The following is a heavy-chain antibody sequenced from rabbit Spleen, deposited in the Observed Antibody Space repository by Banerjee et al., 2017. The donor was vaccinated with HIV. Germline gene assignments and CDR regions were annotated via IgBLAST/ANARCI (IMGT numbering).Heavy chain of an antibody. J-gene: IGHJ4*01. CDR3: VREVDNILSL. V-gene: IGHV1S45*01. CDR2: IDVGIT. CDR1: GLDFSSSYW. Sequence: QEQLEESGGGLVKPEGSLTLTCMSSGLDFSSSYWICWVRQSPGKGLEWITCIDVGITIYANSVKGRFTISRDNAQNTVFLQLNSLTAADTAAYFCVREVDNILSLWGPGTLVTVS.